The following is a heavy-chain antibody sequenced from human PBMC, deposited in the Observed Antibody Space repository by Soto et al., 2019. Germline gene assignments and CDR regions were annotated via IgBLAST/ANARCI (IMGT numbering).Heavy chain of an antibody. J-gene: IGHJ4*02. D-gene: IGHD6-25*01. CDR1: GFTFNNAW. Sequence: EVQLVESGGGLVKPGGSLRLSCAASGFTFNNAWMNWVRQAPGKGLEWVGRIKSKTDGVPTDYAASVKGRFTISRDDSKNTLYLQMNSLKTEDTAVYFWTTDPGPYSSAYWGQGTLVTVSS. V-gene: IGHV3-15*07. CDR2: IKSKTDGVPT. CDR3: TTDPGPYSSAY.